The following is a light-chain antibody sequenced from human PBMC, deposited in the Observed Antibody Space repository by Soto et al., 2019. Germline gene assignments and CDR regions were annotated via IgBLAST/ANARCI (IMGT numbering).Light chain of an antibody. CDR2: EVS. CDR3: SSQRV. CDR1: SSDAANYNY. Sequence: QSVLTQPASVSGSPGQSITISCTGTSSDAANYNYVSWYQQHPGKAPKLMIFEVSNRPSGVSNRFSGSKSGSTASLTISGLQAEAEADYYCSSQRVFGAGTKVTVL. V-gene: IGLV2-14*01. J-gene: IGLJ1*01.